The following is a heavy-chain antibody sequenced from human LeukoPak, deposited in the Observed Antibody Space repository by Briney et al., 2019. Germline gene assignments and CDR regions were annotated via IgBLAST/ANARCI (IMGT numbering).Heavy chain of an antibody. CDR3: AKGSYYCSNNFPQYYYYMDV. V-gene: IGHV3-30*02. J-gene: IGHJ6*03. CDR1: GFTFSRHG. Sequence: QPGGSLRLSCAASGFTFSRHGMHWVRQAPGKGLEWGAFIRYDGSDKYYADSVKGRFTTSRDNSENTLYLQMNSLRPEDTAVYYCAKGSYYCSNNFPQYYYYMDVWGKGTTVIVSS. D-gene: IGHD2-2*01. CDR2: IRYDGSDK.